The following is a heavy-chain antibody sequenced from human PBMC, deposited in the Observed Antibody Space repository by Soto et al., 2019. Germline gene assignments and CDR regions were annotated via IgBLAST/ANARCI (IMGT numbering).Heavy chain of an antibody. Sequence: GGSLRLSCAASGFTFSSYAMIWVRQAPGKGLEWVSGVGGSGEYTYYADSVKGRFTISRDNSKNTVYLQISSLRAEDTAVYYCANVLSGYYYYFEYWGQGTLATAPQ. V-gene: IGHV3-23*01. CDR1: GFTFSSYA. CDR2: VGGSGEYT. CDR3: ANVLSGYYYYFEY. J-gene: IGHJ4*02. D-gene: IGHD3-9*01.